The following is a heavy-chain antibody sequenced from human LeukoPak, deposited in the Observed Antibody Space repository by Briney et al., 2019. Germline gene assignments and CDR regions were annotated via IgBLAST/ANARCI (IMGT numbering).Heavy chain of an antibody. Sequence: GGALRLSCAASGFTFSSYAMSWVRQAPGKGLEWVSAISGSGCITYYADSVKGRFTISRDNSKNTLYLQMNSLRAEDTAVYYCAKDLWVRIGIVVVPDAVNPNFDYWGQGTLVTVSS. J-gene: IGHJ4*02. V-gene: IGHV3-23*01. CDR1: GFTFSSYA. CDR2: ISGSGCIT. D-gene: IGHD2-2*01. CDR3: AKDLWVRIGIVVVPDAVNPNFDY.